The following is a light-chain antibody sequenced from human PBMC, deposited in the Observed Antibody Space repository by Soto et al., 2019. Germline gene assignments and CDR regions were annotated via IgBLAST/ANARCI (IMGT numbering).Light chain of an antibody. J-gene: IGLJ3*02. Sequence: QSALTQPPSASGSPGQSVTISCTGTSSDVGGYNYVSWYQQHPGKAPKSMIYEVSKRPSGVPDRFSGSKSGNTASLIVSGLQAEDEADYYCSAYTARSTLVFGGGTKVTVL. CDR1: SSDVGGYNY. V-gene: IGLV2-8*01. CDR3: SAYTARSTLV. CDR2: EVS.